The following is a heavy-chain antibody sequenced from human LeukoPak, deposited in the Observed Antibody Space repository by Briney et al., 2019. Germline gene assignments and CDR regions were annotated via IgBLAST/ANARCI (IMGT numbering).Heavy chain of an antibody. J-gene: IGHJ4*02. Sequence: GGSLRLSCAASGFTFSSYAMHWVRQAPGKGLEWVAVISYDGSNKYYADSVKGRFTISRDNSKNTLYLQMNSLRAEDTAVYYCARDYSIFGVVTQSYYFDYWGQGTLVTVSS. CDR1: GFTFSSYA. D-gene: IGHD3-3*01. CDR3: ARDYSIFGVVTQSYYFDY. V-gene: IGHV3-30-3*01. CDR2: ISYDGSNK.